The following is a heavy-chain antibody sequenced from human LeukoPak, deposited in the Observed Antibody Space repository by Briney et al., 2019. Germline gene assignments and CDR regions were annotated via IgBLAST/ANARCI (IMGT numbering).Heavy chain of an antibody. J-gene: IGHJ5*02. D-gene: IGHD2-21*02. V-gene: IGHV4-61*02. Sequence: SETLSLSCTVSGGSISSGSHYWSWIRQPAGKGLEWIGRIYTSGSTNYNPSLKSRVTISVDTSKNQFSLKLSSVTAADTAVYYCARDNWAYCGGDCCSFDAWCRANMLAVSS. CDR3: ARDNWAYCGGDCCSFDA. CDR1: GGSISSGSHY. CDR2: IYTSGST.